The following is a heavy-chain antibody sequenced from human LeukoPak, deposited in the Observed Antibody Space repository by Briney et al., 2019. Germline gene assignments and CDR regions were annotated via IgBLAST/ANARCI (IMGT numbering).Heavy chain of an antibody. CDR2: ISGTTGYI. CDR1: GFTFSDYY. Sequence: GGSLRLSCAASGFTFSDYYMSWIRQAPGKGLEWLSYISGTTGYINYADSVKGRFTISRDNSKNTLYLQMNSLRAEDTAVYYCAKDSGIAVAGTLRAFDIWGQGTMVTVSS. CDR3: AKDSGIAVAGTLRAFDI. D-gene: IGHD6-19*01. V-gene: IGHV3-11*06. J-gene: IGHJ3*02.